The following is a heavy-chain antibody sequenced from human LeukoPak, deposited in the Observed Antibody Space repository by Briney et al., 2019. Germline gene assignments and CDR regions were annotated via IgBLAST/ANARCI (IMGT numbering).Heavy chain of an antibody. V-gene: IGHV5-51*01. CDR1: GHIFTNSW. J-gene: IGHJ4*02. D-gene: IGHD2-21*01. Sequence: GESLKISCKVSGHIFTNSWIGWVRQVPGKGLEWMGIIYPGDSDARYSPSFQGQVTISADKSISTAYLQWSSLKASDTAMYYCARHGIYGGDLLFDYWGQGTLVTVSS. CDR2: IYPGDSDA. CDR3: ARHGIYGGDLLFDY.